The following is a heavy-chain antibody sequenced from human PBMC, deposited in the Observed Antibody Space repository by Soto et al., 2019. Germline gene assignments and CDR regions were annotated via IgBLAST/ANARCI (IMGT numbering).Heavy chain of an antibody. V-gene: IGHV4-38-2*01. J-gene: IGHJ4*02. CDR3: ARNLNASGSYRHY. CDR2: IYHSGST. D-gene: IGHD3-10*01. CDR1: GYSISSGYY. Sequence: SETLPLTCAVSGYSISSGYYWGWIRKPPGKGLEWIGSIYHSGSTYYNPSLKSRVTISVDTSKNEFSLMWCFVTAADTAVYYCARNLNASGSYRHYLHQGTRVTVAS.